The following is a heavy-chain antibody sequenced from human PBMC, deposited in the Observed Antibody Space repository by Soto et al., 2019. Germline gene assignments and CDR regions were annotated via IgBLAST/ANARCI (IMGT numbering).Heavy chain of an antibody. J-gene: IGHJ3*01. CDR2: IHPAGQPI. CDR3: ATRVRS. CDR1: GFTFSSSE. V-gene: IGHV3-48*03. D-gene: IGHD3-10*01. Sequence: EVQLVESVGVLVQPGGSLRLSCVASGFTFSSSEMYWVRQAPGKGLEWVSYIHPAGQPIFYADSVKGRFTIARDNGKNPLCLQMISRRAEEPAVSACATRVRSWGQGTRATVPS.